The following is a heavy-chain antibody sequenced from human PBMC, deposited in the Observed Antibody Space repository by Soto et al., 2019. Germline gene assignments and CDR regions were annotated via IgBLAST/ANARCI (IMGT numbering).Heavy chain of an antibody. CDR1: GFTLSAYY. CDR3: ARDLGYYDSSGYFDD. D-gene: IGHD3-22*01. V-gene: IGHV3-11*01. J-gene: IGHJ4*02. CDR2: ISSSDSI. Sequence: GESLRLACPPAGFTLSAYYMSWIRQAPGEVLEWVSYISSSDSIYYADSVKGRFTISRDNAKNSLYLQMNSLRAEDTAVYYCARDLGYYDSSGYFDDWGQGTLVTVSS.